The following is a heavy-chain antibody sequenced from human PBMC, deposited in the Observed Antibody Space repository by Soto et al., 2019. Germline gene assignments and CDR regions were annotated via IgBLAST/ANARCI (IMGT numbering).Heavy chain of an antibody. Sequence: SETLSLTRTVSGGSISGHYWIWIRQPPGEGMEWIGYIFYSGSTTYNNNPSLKSRVSISVDTSKNQFYLRLSSVTAADTAVYYCARVGSSGWSPDYWGQGTLVTVSS. D-gene: IGHD6-19*01. CDR2: IFYSGSTTY. V-gene: IGHV4-59*11. CDR1: GGSISGHY. CDR3: ARVGSSGWSPDY. J-gene: IGHJ4*02.